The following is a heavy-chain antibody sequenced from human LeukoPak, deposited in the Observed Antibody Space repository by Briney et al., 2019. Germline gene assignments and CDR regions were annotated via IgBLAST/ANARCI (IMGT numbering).Heavy chain of an antibody. CDR1: GFTLSSYW. Sequence: GGSLRLSCAASGFTLSSYWMHWVRQAPGKGLVWVSRINSDGSTTSYADSVKGRFTISRDNAKNTLYLQMNSLRAEDTAVYCCIYYGSGSYYKYYFDYWGQGTLVTVSS. CDR2: INSDGSTT. V-gene: IGHV3-74*01. CDR3: IYYGSGSYYKYYFDY. J-gene: IGHJ4*02. D-gene: IGHD3-10*01.